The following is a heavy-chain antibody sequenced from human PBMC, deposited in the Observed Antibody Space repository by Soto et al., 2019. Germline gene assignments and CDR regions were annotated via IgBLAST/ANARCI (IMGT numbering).Heavy chain of an antibody. CDR3: ARVVDYYGSGSYWTYFDY. CDR2: ISAYNGNT. D-gene: IGHD3-10*01. V-gene: IGHV1-18*01. CDR1: GYTFTSYG. J-gene: IGHJ4*02. Sequence: QVQLVQSGAEVKKPGASVKVSCKASGYTFTSYGISWVRQAPGQGLEWMGWISAYNGNTNYAQKLQGRVTMTTDTSTRTAYMELRSLRSDDTAVYYCARVVDYYGSGSYWTYFDYWGQGTLVTVSS.